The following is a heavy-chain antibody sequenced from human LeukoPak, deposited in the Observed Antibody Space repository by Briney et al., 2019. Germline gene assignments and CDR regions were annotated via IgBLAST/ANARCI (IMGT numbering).Heavy chain of an antibody. D-gene: IGHD6-19*01. CDR2: INWNGGST. CDR3: ARDISSGWYAGFDY. J-gene: IGHJ4*02. CDR1: GFTFDDYG. V-gene: IGHV3-20*04. Sequence: PGGSLRHSCAASGFTFDDYGMSWVRQAPWKGLEWVSGINWNGGSTGYADSVKGRFTISRDNAKNSLYLQMNSLRAEDTALYYCARDISSGWYAGFDYWGQGTLVTVSS.